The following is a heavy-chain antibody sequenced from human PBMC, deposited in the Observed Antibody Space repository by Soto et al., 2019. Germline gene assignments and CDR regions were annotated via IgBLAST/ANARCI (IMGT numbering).Heavy chain of an antibody. J-gene: IGHJ3*02. V-gene: IGHV1-18*01. D-gene: IGHD3-16*02. CDR1: GYTFTSYG. Sequence: ASVKVSCKDSGYTFTSYGISWVRQAPGQGLEWMGWISAYNGNTNYAQKLQGRVTMTTDTSTSTAYMELRSLRSDDTAVYYCARAWYYDYIWGSYPDAFDIWGQGTMVTVSS. CDR3: ARAWYYDYIWGSYPDAFDI. CDR2: ISAYNGNT.